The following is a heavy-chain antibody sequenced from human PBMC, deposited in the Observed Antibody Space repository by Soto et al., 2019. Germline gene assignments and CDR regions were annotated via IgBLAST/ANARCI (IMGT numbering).Heavy chain of an antibody. J-gene: IGHJ4*02. D-gene: IGHD3-16*01. V-gene: IGHV3-9*01. CDR2: ISWNSGSI. CDR3: AKGGSDYVWGSPFDY. CDR1: GFTFDDYA. Sequence: EVQLVESGGGLVQPGRSLRLSCAASGFTFDDYAMHWVRQAPGKGLEWVSGISWNSGSIGYADSVKGRFTISRDNAKNSLYLQMNSLRAEDTALYYCAKGGSDYVWGSPFDYWGQGTLVTVSS.